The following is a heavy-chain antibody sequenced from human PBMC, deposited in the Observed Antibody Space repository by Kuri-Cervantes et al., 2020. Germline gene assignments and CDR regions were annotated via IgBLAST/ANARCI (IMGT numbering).Heavy chain of an antibody. J-gene: IGHJ4*02. V-gene: IGHV1-69*13. D-gene: IGHD6-19*01. CDR3: ARDANQYSSGWYGILDY. CDR2: IIPIFGTA. CDR1: GGTFSSYA. Sequence: SVKVSCKASGGTFSSYAISWVRQAPGQGLEWMGGIIPIFGTANYAQKFQGRVTITADESTSTAYMELSSLRSEDTAVYYCARDANQYSSGWYGILDYWGQGTTVTVSS.